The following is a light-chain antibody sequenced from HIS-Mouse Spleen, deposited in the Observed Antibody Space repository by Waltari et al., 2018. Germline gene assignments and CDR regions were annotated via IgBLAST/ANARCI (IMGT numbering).Light chain of an antibody. CDR2: VAS. CDR1: QGISSW. CDR3: QQYNSYPLT. Sequence: DIQMTQSPSSLSASVVDRLTITCRASQGISSWLAWYQQKPEKAPKSLIYVASSLQSGVPSRFSGSGSGTDFTLTNSSLQPEDFATYYCQQYNSYPLTFGGGTKVEIK. V-gene: IGKV1D-16*01. J-gene: IGKJ4*01.